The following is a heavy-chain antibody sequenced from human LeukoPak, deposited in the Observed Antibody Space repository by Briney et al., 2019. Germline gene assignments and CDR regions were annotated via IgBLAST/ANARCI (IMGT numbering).Heavy chain of an antibody. V-gene: IGHV3-30-3*01. CDR2: ISYDGSNK. D-gene: IGHD3-3*01. CDR3: ARDGNALWSGFYTLYYYYGMDV. J-gene: IGHJ6*02. Sequence: GRSLRLSCAASGFTFSSYAMHWVRQAPGKGLEWVAVISYDGSNKYYADSVKGRFTISRDNSKNTLYLQMNSLRAEDTAAYYCARDGNALWSGFYTLYYYYGMDVWGQGTMVTVSS. CDR1: GFTFSSYA.